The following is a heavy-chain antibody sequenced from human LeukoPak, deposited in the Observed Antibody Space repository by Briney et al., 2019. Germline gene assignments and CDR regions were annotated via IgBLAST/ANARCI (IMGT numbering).Heavy chain of an antibody. V-gene: IGHV1-3*01. CDR1: GYTFTSYA. Sequence: GASVNVSCKASGYTFTSYAMHWVRQAPGQRLEWMGWINAGNGNTKYSQKFQGRVTITRDTSASTAYMELSSLRSEDTAVHYCAREGYSSSWYDHWGQGTLVTVSS. D-gene: IGHD6-13*01. CDR3: AREGYSSSWYDH. CDR2: INAGNGNT. J-gene: IGHJ5*02.